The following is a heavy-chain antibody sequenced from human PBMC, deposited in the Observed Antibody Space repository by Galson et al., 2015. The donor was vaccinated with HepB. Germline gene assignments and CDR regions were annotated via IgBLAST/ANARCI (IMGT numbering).Heavy chain of an antibody. J-gene: IGHJ4*02. V-gene: IGHV3-21*01. CDR2: ISSSSSYI. CDR1: GFTFSSYS. Sequence: SLRLSCAASGFTFSSYSMNWVRQAPGKGLEWVSSISSSSSYIYYADSVKGRFTISRDNAKNSLYLQMNSLRAEDTAVYYCAREPLYYYDSSGYYHPGGYDYWGQGTLVTVSS. CDR3: AREPLYYYDSSGYYHPGGYDY. D-gene: IGHD3-22*01.